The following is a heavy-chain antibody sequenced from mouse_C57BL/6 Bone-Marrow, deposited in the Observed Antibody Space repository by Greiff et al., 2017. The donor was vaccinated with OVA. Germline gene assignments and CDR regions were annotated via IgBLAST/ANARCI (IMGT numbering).Heavy chain of an antibody. CDR2: INPGSGGT. Sequence: QVQLKQSGAELVRPGTSVKVSCKASGYAFTNYLIEWVKQRPGQGLEWIGVINPGSGGTNYNEKFKGKATLTADKSSSTAYMQLSSLTSEDSAVYFCARRLRGWYFDVWGTGTTVTVSS. D-gene: IGHD2-4*01. J-gene: IGHJ1*03. CDR1: GYAFTNYL. CDR3: ARRLRGWYFDV. V-gene: IGHV1-54*01.